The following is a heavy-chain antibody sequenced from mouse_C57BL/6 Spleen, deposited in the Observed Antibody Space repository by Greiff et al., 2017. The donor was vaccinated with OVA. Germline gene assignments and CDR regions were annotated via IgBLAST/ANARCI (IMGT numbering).Heavy chain of an antibody. V-gene: IGHV1-50*01. CDR2: IDPSDSYT. CDR3: ARGYSNYWYFDV. D-gene: IGHD2-5*01. J-gene: IGHJ1*03. Sequence: VQLQQSGAELVKPGASVKLSCKASGYTFTSYWMQWVKQRPGQGLEWIGEIDPSDSYTNYNQKFKGKATLTVDTSSSTAYMQLSSLTSEDSAVYYCARGYSNYWYFDVWGTGTTVTVSS. CDR1: GYTFTSYW.